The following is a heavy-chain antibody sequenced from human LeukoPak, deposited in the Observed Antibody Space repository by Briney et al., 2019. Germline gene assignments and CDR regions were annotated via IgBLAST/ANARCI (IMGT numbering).Heavy chain of an antibody. Sequence: GSLRLSCAASGFTFSSYGMHWVRQAPGKGLEWVAVIPYDGSNKYYADSVKGRFTISRDNSKNTLYLQMNSLRAEDTAVYYCAKGTMGDYYGMDVWGQGTTVTVSS. J-gene: IGHJ6*02. CDR2: IPYDGSNK. CDR1: GFTFSSYG. V-gene: IGHV3-30*18. CDR3: AKGTMGDYYGMDV. D-gene: IGHD3-10*01.